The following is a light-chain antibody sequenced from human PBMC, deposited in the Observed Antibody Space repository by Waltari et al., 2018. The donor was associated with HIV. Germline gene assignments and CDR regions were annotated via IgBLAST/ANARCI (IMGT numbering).Light chain of an antibody. CDR2: GNT. CDR1: SSNIGAASH. V-gene: IGLV1-40*01. J-gene: IGLJ3*02. Sequence: QSVLTQPPSLSGAPGQPVTISCTGTSSNIGAASHLHLNQQLPGTAPKLLIYGNTIRPSGVPDRFSGSKSGTSASLAITGLQADDEADYYCQSYDSSLSAWVFGGGTKLTVL. CDR3: QSYDSSLSAWV.